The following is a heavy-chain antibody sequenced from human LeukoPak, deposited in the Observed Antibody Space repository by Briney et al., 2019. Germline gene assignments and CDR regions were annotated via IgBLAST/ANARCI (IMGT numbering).Heavy chain of an antibody. D-gene: IGHD6-19*01. CDR2: IWYDGSNK. V-gene: IGHV3-33*06. CDR1: GFTFSSYG. J-gene: IGHJ4*02. Sequence: PGGSLRLSCAASGFTFSSYGMHWVRQAPGKGLEWVAVIWYDGSNKYYADSVKGRFTISRDNSKNTLYLQMNSLRAEDTAVYYCAKGGPIAVAGTVPSTFDYWDQGTLVTVSS. CDR3: AKGGPIAVAGTVPSTFDY.